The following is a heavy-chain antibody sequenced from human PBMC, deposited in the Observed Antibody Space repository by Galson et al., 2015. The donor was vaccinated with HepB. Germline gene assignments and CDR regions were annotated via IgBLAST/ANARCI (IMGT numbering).Heavy chain of an antibody. CDR2: ISGNAGGT. CDR3: AKGTHDCTD. V-gene: IGHV3-23*01. J-gene: IGHJ4*02. Sequence: SLRLSCAASGFTFSSYAMSWVRQAPGKGLQWVSSISGNAGGTYYADSVKGRFTISRDNSQNTLYLQMNSLRAEDTAIYYCAKGTHDCTDWGQGTLVFVSS. D-gene: IGHD2-8*02. CDR1: GFTFSSYA.